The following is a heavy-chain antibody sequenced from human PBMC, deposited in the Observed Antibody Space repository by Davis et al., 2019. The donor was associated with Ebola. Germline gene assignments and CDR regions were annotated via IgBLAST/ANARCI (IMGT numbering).Heavy chain of an antibody. V-gene: IGHV5-51*01. CDR1: GYSFTSYW. CDR2: FLPGDSDT. Sequence: GGSLRLSCKGSGYSFTSYWIGWVRQMPGQGLEWMGAFLPGDSDTRYSPSFQGQVTISADKSITTAYLHWNSLKASDTAMYYCARRRYGGGVDWFDPWGQGTLVTVSS. CDR3: ARRRYGGGVDWFDP. D-gene: IGHD4-23*01. J-gene: IGHJ5*02.